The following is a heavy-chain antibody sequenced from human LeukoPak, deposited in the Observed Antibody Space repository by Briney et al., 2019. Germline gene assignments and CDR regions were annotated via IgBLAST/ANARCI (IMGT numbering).Heavy chain of an antibody. D-gene: IGHD6-19*01. V-gene: IGHV3-74*01. Sequence: SGGSLRLSCAASGNYWMHWVRQAPGKGLVWVSHINSDGSWTSYADSVKGRFTISKDNAKNTLYLQMNSLRPEDTAVYYCARDWGRRYSSGWYGDFDYWGQGTLVTVSS. J-gene: IGHJ4*02. CDR1: GNYW. CDR2: INSDGSWT. CDR3: ARDWGRRYSSGWYGDFDY.